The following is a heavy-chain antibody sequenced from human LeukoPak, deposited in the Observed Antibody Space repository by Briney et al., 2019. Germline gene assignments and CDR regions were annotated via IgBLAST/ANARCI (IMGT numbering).Heavy chain of an antibody. CDR1: GYTFTVYA. J-gene: IGHJ3*02. V-gene: IGHV1-3*01. CDR2: INAGNGNT. D-gene: IGHD1-26*01. Sequence: ASVKVSCKASGYTFTVYAMHWVRQAPGQRLEWMGWINAGNGNTKYSQKFQGRVTITRDTSASTAYMELSSLRSEDTAVFYCAREGLLLERAFDIWGQGTMVTVSS. CDR3: AREGLLLERAFDI.